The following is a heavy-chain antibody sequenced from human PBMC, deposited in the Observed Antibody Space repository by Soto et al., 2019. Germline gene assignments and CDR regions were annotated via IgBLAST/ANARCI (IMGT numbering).Heavy chain of an antibody. Sequence: QVQLVGSGGGVVQPGRSLRLSCAASGFSFSSYGMHWVRQAPGKGLEWVALIWYDGSNKYYADSVKGRFTISRDNSKNTLYLKMGSRSDDKTAVYYGVTGSSFPPPTNKNFDYWGQGTLVTVSS. V-gene: IGHV3-33*01. CDR2: IWYDGSNK. CDR1: GFSFSSYG. J-gene: IGHJ4*02. CDR3: VTGSSFPPPTNKNFDY.